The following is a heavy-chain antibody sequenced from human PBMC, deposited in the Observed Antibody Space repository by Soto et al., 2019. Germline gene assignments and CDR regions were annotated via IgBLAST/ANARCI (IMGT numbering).Heavy chain of an antibody. J-gene: IGHJ4*02. CDR1: GFTFSSYA. CDR2: ISYDGSNK. D-gene: IGHD6-19*01. V-gene: IGHV3-30-3*01. CDR3: AREISSGWYFDY. Sequence: GGSLRLSCVASGFTFSSYAMHWVRQAPGKGLEWVAVISYDGSNKYCADSVKGRFTISRDNSKNTLYLQMNSLRAEDTAVYYCAREISSGWYFDYWGQGTLVTVSS.